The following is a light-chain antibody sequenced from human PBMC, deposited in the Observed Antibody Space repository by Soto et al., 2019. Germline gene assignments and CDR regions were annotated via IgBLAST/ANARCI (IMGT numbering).Light chain of an antibody. J-gene: IGLJ1*01. V-gene: IGLV2-8*01. CDR2: EVS. CDR1: SSDVGGYKY. Sequence: QSVLTQPPSASGSPGQSVTISCTGTSSDVGGYKYVSWYQQHPGKGPKLMIYEVSKRRSGVPDRFSGSKSANTASLTVSGLQAEDEADYYCSSFAGNNHFVFGTGTKLTVL. CDR3: SSFAGNNHFV.